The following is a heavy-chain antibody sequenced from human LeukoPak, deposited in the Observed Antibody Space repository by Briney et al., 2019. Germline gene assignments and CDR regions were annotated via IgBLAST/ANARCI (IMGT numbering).Heavy chain of an antibody. CDR3: ARDGRNYYYGTDV. D-gene: IGHD3/OR15-3a*01. Sequence: GASVKVSCKASGYTFTGYYMHWVRQAPGQGLEWMGRINPNSGGTNYAQKFQGRVTITADESTSTAYMELSSLRSEDTAVYYCARDGRNYYYGTDVWGQGTTVTVSS. V-gene: IGHV1-2*06. J-gene: IGHJ6*02. CDR2: INPNSGGT. CDR1: GYTFTGYY.